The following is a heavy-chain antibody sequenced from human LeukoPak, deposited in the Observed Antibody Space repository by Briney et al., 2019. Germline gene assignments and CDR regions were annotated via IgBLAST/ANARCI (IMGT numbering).Heavy chain of an antibody. CDR1: GFTITDYG. D-gene: IGHD5-18*01. Sequence: GASVKVSCKASGFTITDYGISWVRQAPGQGLEWMGWISAKNGNTNYVQKFQGRVTMTTDTSMTTAYMELRSLRYDDTAVYYCATTKSAMVTCFDPWGQGTLVTVSS. CDR3: ATTKSAMVTCFDP. V-gene: IGHV1-18*01. J-gene: IGHJ5*02. CDR2: ISAKNGNT.